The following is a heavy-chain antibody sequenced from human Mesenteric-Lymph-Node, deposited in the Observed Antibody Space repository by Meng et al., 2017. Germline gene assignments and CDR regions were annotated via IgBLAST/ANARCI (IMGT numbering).Heavy chain of an antibody. Sequence: QVQLQESGPGLVKPSQTLFLTLTFSGGSISSGGHSWSWIRQHPGKGLEWIAYIYYSGSTYYNPSLKSRVILSVDTSKNQFSLKLSSVTAADTAVYYCARVDSSGYFLDYWGQGTLVTVSS. D-gene: IGHD3-22*01. CDR3: ARVDSSGYFLDY. CDR1: GGSISSGGHS. CDR2: IYYSGST. V-gene: IGHV4-31*03. J-gene: IGHJ4*01.